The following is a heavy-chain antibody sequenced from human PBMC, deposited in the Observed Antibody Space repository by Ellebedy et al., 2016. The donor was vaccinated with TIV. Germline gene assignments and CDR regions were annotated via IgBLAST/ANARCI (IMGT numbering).Heavy chain of an antibody. D-gene: IGHD6-6*01. J-gene: IGHJ4*02. CDR2: ITSTGGTI. CDR3: ATGRSSFDYFEY. CDR1: GFTFSGYY. V-gene: IGHV3-11*01. Sequence: GESLKISCVASGFTFSGYYMHWIRQVPGKGLEWVAYITSTGGTILYADSVKGRFSVSRDNAKNSLYLQMSSLRADDTALYYCATGRSSFDYFEYWGQGTLVTVSS.